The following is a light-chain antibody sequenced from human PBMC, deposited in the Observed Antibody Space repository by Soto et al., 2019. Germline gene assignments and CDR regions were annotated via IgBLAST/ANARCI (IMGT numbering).Light chain of an antibody. CDR2: GAS. J-gene: IGKJ2*01. CDR3: QQYGRSLPN. CDR1: QSMSNKY. Sequence: ENVLTQSPDILSLSPGERVTLSCRASQSMSNKYLAWYQQKPGQAPRALIYGASSRATGIPDRFSGSGYGTDFTLTISRLQPEDVALYYCQQYGRSLPNFGRGNKLEIK. V-gene: IGKV3-20*01.